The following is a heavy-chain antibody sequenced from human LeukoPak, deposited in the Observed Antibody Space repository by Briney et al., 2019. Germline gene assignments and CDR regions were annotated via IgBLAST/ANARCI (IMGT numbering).Heavy chain of an antibody. CDR3: AKAGIAAAGRIGY. Sequence: PGGSLRLSCAASGFTFSSYGMHWVRQAPGKGLEWVAVISYDGSNKYYADSVKGRFTISRDNSKNTLYLQMNSLRAEDTAVYYCAKAGIAAAGRIGYWGQGTLVTVSS. CDR1: GFTFSSYG. J-gene: IGHJ4*02. D-gene: IGHD6-13*01. CDR2: ISYDGSNK. V-gene: IGHV3-30*18.